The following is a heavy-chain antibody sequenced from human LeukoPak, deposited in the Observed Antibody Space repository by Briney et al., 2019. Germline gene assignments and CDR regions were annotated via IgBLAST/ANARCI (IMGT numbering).Heavy chain of an antibody. Sequence: SETLSLTCTVSGGSISSYYWSWIRQPAGKGLEWIGRIYTSGSTSYNPSLKSRVTMSVDTSKNQFSLKLSSVTAADTAVYYCARDLVWFGEGDWFDPWGQGTLVTVSS. J-gene: IGHJ5*02. CDR3: ARDLVWFGEGDWFDP. CDR1: GGSISSYY. D-gene: IGHD3-10*01. CDR2: IYTSGST. V-gene: IGHV4-4*07.